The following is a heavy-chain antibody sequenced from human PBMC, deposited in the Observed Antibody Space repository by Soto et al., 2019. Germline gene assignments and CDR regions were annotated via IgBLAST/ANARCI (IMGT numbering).Heavy chain of an antibody. J-gene: IGHJ6*02. V-gene: IGHV3-13*05. D-gene: IGHD1-1*01. CDR1: GFTFSSFD. Sequence: GGSLRLSCAASGFTFSSFDMHWVRPATGKGLEWVSAIGTAGDPYYPGSVKGRFTISRDNAKTSLYLHMNSLRAGDTAVYYCARSPPGSRHESPNSSPGMDVWRPGTTVTAS. CDR2: IGTAGDP. CDR3: ARSPPGSRHESPNSSPGMDV.